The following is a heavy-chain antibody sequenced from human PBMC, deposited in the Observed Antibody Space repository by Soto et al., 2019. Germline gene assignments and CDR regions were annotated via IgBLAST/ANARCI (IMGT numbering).Heavy chain of an antibody. CDR1: GGSISSGDYY. Sequence: SETLSLTCPFSGGSISSGDYYWSWIRQPPGKGLEWIGYIYYSVSTYYNSSLKSRVTISVDTSKNQFSLKLSSVTAADTAIYYCSRAGQSDSRVYCHFDYWGQGTRVTVSS. D-gene: IGHD3-22*01. V-gene: IGHV4-30-4*01. CDR2: IYYSVST. CDR3: SRAGQSDSRVYCHFDY. J-gene: IGHJ4*02.